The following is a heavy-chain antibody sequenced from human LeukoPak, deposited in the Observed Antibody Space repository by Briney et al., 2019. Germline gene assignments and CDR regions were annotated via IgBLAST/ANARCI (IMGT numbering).Heavy chain of an antibody. CDR1: GFTFSSYG. D-gene: IGHD3-3*01. CDR3: AKAFVEGESSGY. CDR2: ISYDGSNK. Sequence: PGGSLRLSCAASGFTFSSYGMHWVRQAPGKGLEWVAVISYDGSNKYYADSVKGRFTISRDNFKNTLYLQMNSLRAEDTAVYYCAKAFVEGESSGYWGQGTLVTVSS. V-gene: IGHV3-30*18. J-gene: IGHJ4*02.